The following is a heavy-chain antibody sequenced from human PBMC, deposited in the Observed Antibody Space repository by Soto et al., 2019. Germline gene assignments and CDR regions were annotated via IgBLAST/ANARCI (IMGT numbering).Heavy chain of an antibody. CDR1: GGSISSYY. CDR3: AIEGWNGYYYGMDV. Sequence: SETLSLTCTVSGGSISSYYWRWIRQPPGKGLEWIGYIYYSCSTIYNRSLKSRVTISVDTSKNQFSLKLSSVTASDTAVYYCAIEGWNGYYYGMDVWGQGTTVSVSS. V-gene: IGHV4-59*01. D-gene: IGHD1-1*01. CDR2: IYYSCST. J-gene: IGHJ6*02.